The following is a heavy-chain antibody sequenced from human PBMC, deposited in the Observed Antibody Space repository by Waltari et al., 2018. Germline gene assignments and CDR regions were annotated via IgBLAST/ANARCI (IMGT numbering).Heavy chain of an antibody. CDR1: VITFSDSH. V-gene: IGHV3-23*04. J-gene: IGHJ5*02. D-gene: IGHD2-21*02. CDR3: AKNGDRSDWYESDNWFDA. CDR2: LSGRRGST. Sequence: EVQLVESGGVLVQPGGSLRLSCAASVITFSDSHMRWVRQAPGRRLVWVSGLSGRRGSTYYSDSVKGRLTISRDTAKNTLYLQMNSRRVEDTATYYCAKNGDRSDWYESDNWFDAWGQGTLVTVSS.